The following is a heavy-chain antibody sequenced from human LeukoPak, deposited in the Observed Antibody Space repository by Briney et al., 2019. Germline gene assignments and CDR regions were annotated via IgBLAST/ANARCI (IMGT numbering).Heavy chain of an antibody. CDR2: ISAYNGNT. CDR1: GYTFTSYD. D-gene: IGHD4-17*01. Sequence: ASVKVSCKASGYTFTSYDINWVRQAPGQGLEWMGWISAYNGNTNYAQKLQGRVTMTTDTSTSTAYMELRSLRSDDTAVYYCARAKDDYGVYDYWGQGTLVTVSS. CDR3: ARAKDDYGVYDY. J-gene: IGHJ4*02. V-gene: IGHV1-18*01.